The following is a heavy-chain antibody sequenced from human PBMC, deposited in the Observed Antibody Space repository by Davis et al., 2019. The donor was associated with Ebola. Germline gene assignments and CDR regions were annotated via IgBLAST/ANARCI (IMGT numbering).Heavy chain of an antibody. CDR1: GFTFSSYG. D-gene: IGHD5-18*01. Sequence: GESLKISCAASGFTFSSYGMHWVRQAPGKGLEWVAVIWYDGSNKYYADSVKGRFTISRDNSKNTLYLQMNSLRAEDTAVYYCARAYDVYGYYNYYDYWGQGTLVTVSS. CDR2: IWYDGSNK. V-gene: IGHV3-33*08. CDR3: ARAYDVYGYYNYYDY. J-gene: IGHJ4*02.